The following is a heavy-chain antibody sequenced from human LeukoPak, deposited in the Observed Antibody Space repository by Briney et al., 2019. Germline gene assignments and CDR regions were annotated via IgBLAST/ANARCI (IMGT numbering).Heavy chain of an antibody. CDR1: GGSFSGYY. J-gene: IGHJ6*02. Sequence: SETLSLTCAVYGGSFSGYYWSWIRQPPGKGLEWIGEINHSGSTNYNPSLKSRVTISVDTSKNQFSPKLSSVTAADTAVYYCARGLSVGSRHGSGSYYITRGYYYYYGMDVWGQGTTVTVSS. V-gene: IGHV4-34*01. CDR3: ARGLSVGSRHGSGSYYITRGYYYYYGMDV. CDR2: INHSGST. D-gene: IGHD3-10*01.